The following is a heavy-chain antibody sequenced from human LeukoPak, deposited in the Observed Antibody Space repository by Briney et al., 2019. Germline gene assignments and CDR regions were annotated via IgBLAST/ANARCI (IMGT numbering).Heavy chain of an antibody. CDR3: AKDSPSGSYSYDY. J-gene: IGHJ4*02. V-gene: IGHV3-11*04. CDR1: GFTFSDYY. Sequence: AGSLRLSCAASGFTFSDYYMSWIRQAPGKGLEWILYISNSGSVTYYADSVKGRFTISRDNAQNSLYLEMNSLRADDTAVYYCAKDSPSGSYSYDYWGQGTLVTVSS. D-gene: IGHD1-26*01. CDR2: ISNSGSVT.